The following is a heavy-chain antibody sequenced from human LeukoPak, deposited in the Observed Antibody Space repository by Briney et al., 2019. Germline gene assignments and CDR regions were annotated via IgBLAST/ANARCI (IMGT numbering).Heavy chain of an antibody. CDR2: IRYDGSVK. Sequence: GGSLRLSCAASGFSFSNYGMHWVRQAPGKGLEWVAFIRYDGSVKFYADSVKGRFTLSRDNSEDTLYLQMNSLRAEDTAVYYCASDSSSSADYWGQGTLVTVSS. V-gene: IGHV3-30*02. CDR3: ASDSSSSADY. J-gene: IGHJ4*02. D-gene: IGHD6-6*01. CDR1: GFSFSNYG.